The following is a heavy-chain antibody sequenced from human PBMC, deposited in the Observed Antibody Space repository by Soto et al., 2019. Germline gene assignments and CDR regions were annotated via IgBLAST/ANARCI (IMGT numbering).Heavy chain of an antibody. CDR1: GGSISSGGYY. J-gene: IGHJ4*02. CDR3: ARGLHYGHFDY. Sequence: ASETLSLTCTVSGGSISSGGYYWSRIRQHPGKGLEWIGYIYYSGSTYYNPSLKSRVTISVDTSKNQFSLKLSSVTAADTAVYYCARGLHYGHFDYWGQGTLVTVSS. CDR2: IYYSGST. V-gene: IGHV4-31*03. D-gene: IGHD3-10*01.